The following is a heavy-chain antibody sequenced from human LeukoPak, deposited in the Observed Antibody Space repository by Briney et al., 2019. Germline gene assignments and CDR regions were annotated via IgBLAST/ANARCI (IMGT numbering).Heavy chain of an antibody. CDR2: IKDNGREK. D-gene: IGHD6-19*01. CDR3: ARGATYSSGWYRGAFDI. Sequence: PGGPLRLSCEASGFTFSTYWMNWVRQAPGKGLEWVANIKDNGREKYYVDSVKGRFTISRDDAKNSLFLQMNSLRVEDTAVYYCARGATYSSGWYRGAFDIWGQGTMVTVSS. V-gene: IGHV3-7*01. J-gene: IGHJ3*02. CDR1: GFTFSTYW.